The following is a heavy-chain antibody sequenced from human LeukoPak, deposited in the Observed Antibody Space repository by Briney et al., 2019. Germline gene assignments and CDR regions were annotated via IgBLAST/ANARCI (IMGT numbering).Heavy chain of an antibody. Sequence: GGSLRLSCAASGFTFSNYWMNWVRQAPGKGLEWVANIKQDGSEKYSVDSVKGRFTISRDNAKNSLYLHMNSLRAEDTAVYYCARGLLWFGELLFDYWGQGTLVTVSS. CDR1: GFTFSNYW. D-gene: IGHD3-10*01. CDR3: ARGLLWFGELLFDY. V-gene: IGHV3-7*01. J-gene: IGHJ4*02. CDR2: IKQDGSEK.